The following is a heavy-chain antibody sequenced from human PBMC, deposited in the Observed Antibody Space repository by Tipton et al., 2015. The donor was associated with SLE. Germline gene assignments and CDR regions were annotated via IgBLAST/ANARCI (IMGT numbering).Heavy chain of an antibody. CDR2: IYPGDSDT. Sequence: QSGPEVKKPGESLKISCKGSGYSFTSYWIGWVRQMPGKGLEWMGIIYPGDSDTRYSPSFQGQVTISADKSISTAYLQWSSLKASDTAIYYCARSGRGYNFGYNFHFWGQGTLVTVSS. CDR3: ARSGRGYNFGYNFHF. V-gene: IGHV5-51*01. D-gene: IGHD5-18*01. CDR1: GYSFTSYW. J-gene: IGHJ4*02.